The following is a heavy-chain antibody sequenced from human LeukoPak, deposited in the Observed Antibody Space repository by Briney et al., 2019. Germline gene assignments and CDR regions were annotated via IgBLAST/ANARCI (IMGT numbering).Heavy chain of an antibody. V-gene: IGHV1-18*01. CDR2: ISAYNGNT. D-gene: IGHD1-26*01. CDR3: ARVLSGPPSYYFDY. CDR1: GYTFTSYG. J-gene: IGHJ4*02. Sequence: ASVKVSCKASGYTFTSYGISWVRQAPGQGLEWMGWISAYNGNTNYAQKLQGRVTMTTDTSTSTAYMELRSLRSDDTAVYYRARVLSGPPSYYFDYWGQGTPVTVSS.